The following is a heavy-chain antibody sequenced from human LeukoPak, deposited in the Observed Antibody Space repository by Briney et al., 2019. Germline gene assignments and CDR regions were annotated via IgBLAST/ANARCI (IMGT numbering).Heavy chain of an antibody. Sequence: SETLSLTCTVSGGSISSSSYYWGWIRQPPGKGLEWIGSIFYSGSTYYNPSLKSRLSISVDTSKNHFSLKLSSVTAADTAVYYCAREIAVAGKGLDWGQGTLVTVSS. CDR2: IFYSGST. D-gene: IGHD6-19*01. V-gene: IGHV4-39*02. CDR3: AREIAVAGKGLD. CDR1: GGSISSSSYY. J-gene: IGHJ4*02.